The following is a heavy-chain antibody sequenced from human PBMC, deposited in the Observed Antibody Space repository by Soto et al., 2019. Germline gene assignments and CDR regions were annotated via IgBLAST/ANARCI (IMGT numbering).Heavy chain of an antibody. Sequence: QVQLQESGPGLVKPSETLSLTCTVSGGSTSSYYWSWIRQPPGKGLEWIGYIYYSGSTNYNPSLKSRVTISVDTSKNQFSLKLSSVTAADTAVHYCARVWGGAFDIWGQGTMVTVSS. J-gene: IGHJ3*02. CDR2: IYYSGST. D-gene: IGHD3-10*01. CDR3: ARVWGGAFDI. CDR1: GGSTSSYY. V-gene: IGHV4-59*01.